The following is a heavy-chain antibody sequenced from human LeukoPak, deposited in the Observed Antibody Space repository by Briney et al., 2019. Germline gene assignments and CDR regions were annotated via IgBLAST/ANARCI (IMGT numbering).Heavy chain of an antibody. CDR1: GFTFDDYA. V-gene: IGHV3-9*03. D-gene: IGHD3-10*01. Sequence: GGSLRLSCAASGFTFDDYAMHGVRHAPGKGLEWVSRISWYSGSIGYADSVKGRFTISRDNAKNSLYLQMNSLRAEDMALYYYAKDISLGFGELSLGAFDIWGQGTMVTVSS. CDR2: ISWYSGSI. J-gene: IGHJ3*02. CDR3: AKDISLGFGELSLGAFDI.